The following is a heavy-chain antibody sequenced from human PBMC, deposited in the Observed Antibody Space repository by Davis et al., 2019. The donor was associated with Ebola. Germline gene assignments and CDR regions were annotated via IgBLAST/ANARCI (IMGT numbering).Heavy chain of an antibody. J-gene: IGHJ4*02. CDR2: IYYSGST. CDR1: GGSISSYY. V-gene: IGHV4-59*01. Sequence: MPSETLSLTCTVSGGSISSYYWSWIRQPPGKGLEWIGYIYYSGSTNYNPSLKSRVTISVDTSKNQFSLKLSSVTAADTAVYYCAREEGIQLWLTVDYWGQGTLVTVSS. CDR3: AREEGIQLWLTVDY. D-gene: IGHD5-18*01.